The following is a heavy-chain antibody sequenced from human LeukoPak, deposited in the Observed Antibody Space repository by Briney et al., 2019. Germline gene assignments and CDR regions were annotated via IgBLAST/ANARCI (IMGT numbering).Heavy chain of an antibody. Sequence: PGGSLRLSCAASGFTVSSNYMSWVRQAPGKGLEWVGRIKSKTDGGTTDYAAPVKGRFTISRDDSKNTLYLQMNSLKTEDTAVYYCKAPYGDYGEDDYYYYYYGMDVWGQGTTVTVSS. V-gene: IGHV3-15*01. CDR3: KAPYGDYGEDDYYYYYYGMDV. CDR2: IKSKTDGGTT. D-gene: IGHD4-17*01. J-gene: IGHJ6*02. CDR1: GFTVSSNY.